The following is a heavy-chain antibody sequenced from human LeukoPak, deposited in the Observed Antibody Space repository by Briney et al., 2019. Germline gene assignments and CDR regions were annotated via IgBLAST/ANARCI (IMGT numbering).Heavy chain of an antibody. J-gene: IGHJ4*02. V-gene: IGHV1-69*05. CDR3: ARARGGYSYGSDY. D-gene: IGHD5-18*01. CDR2: IIPIFGTA. CDR1: GGTFSSYA. Sequence: GSSVKVSCKASGGTFSSYAISLVRQAPGQGLEWMGGIIPIFGTANYAQKFQGRVTITTDESTSTAYMELSSLRSEDTAVYYCARARGGYSYGSDYWGQGTLVTVSS.